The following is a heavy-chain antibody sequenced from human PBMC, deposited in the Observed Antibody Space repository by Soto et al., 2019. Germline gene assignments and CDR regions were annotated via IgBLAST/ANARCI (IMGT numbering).Heavy chain of an antibody. J-gene: IGHJ6*02. CDR3: ARDAVRYCRKGVCNQGYYYYSMDV. D-gene: IGHD2-8*01. Sequence: QVQLVPSGAEVKMPGASVKVSCKASGYTFTTYGVSWVRQSPGQGLEWMGWISAYNGDTNYAQKFQGRVTMTTDTSTTTAYMEVRSLRSDDTAVYYCARDAVRYCRKGVCNQGYYYYSMDVWGQGTTVTVSS. V-gene: IGHV1-18*01. CDR2: ISAYNGDT. CDR1: GYTFTTYG.